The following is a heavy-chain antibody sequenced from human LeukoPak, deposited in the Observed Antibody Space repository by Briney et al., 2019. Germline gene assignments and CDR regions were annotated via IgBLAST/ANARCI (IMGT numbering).Heavy chain of an antibody. V-gene: IGHV3-30*18. CDR3: AKDHGAYSSGWSTYYYYYGMDV. D-gene: IGHD6-19*01. J-gene: IGHJ6*02. Sequence: GGSLRLSCAASGFTFSNAWMSWVRQAPGKGLEWVAVISYDGSNKYYADSVKGRFTISRDNSKNTLYLQMNSLRAEDTAVYYCAKDHGAYSSGWSTYYYYYGMDVWGQGTTVTVSS. CDR1: GFTFSNAW. CDR2: ISYDGSNK.